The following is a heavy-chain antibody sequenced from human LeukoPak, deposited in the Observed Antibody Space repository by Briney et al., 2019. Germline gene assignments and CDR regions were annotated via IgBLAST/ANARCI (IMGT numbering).Heavy chain of an antibody. CDR1: GFTFSSYA. CDR3: ARDRGLSYYGSGGDY. D-gene: IGHD3-10*01. J-gene: IGHJ4*02. Sequence: PGGSLRLSCAASGFTFSSYALHWVRQAPGAGPVWLSIISHDGRNKYYADSVKGRFTISRDNAKNSLYLQMNSLRAEDTAVYYCARDRGLSYYGSGGDYWGQGTLVTVSS. CDR2: ISHDGRNK. V-gene: IGHV3-30*04.